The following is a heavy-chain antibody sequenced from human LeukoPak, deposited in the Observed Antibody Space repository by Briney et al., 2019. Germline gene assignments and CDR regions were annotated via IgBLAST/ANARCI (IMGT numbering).Heavy chain of an antibody. D-gene: IGHD3-22*01. Sequence: ASVKVSCKASGYTFTSYYMHWVRQAPGQGLEWMGIINPSGGSTGYAQKFQGRVTMTRDTSTSTVYMELSSLRSEDTAVYCCAREGYCDSSGYYKDIDYWGQGTLVTVSS. J-gene: IGHJ4*02. CDR3: AREGYCDSSGYYKDIDY. CDR2: INPSGGST. CDR1: GYTFTSYY. V-gene: IGHV1-46*01.